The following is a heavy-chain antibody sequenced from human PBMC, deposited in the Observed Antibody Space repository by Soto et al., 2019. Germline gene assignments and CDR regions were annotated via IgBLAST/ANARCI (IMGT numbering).Heavy chain of an antibody. CDR2: IEYNAKNR. CDR3: AREGDDYCSGTRCFHYYGLDV. J-gene: IGHJ6*02. D-gene: IGHD2-15*01. Sequence: QVQLMETRGVVVQPWTSLRISCTAYVFTFNSYGIHWVRQAPGKGLEWLALIEYNAKNRFYADSVKGRFSISRDNSRNTVYLQVNGLRAEDTAVYYCAREGDDYCSGTRCFHYYGLDVWGQGTTVIVSS. CDR1: VFTFNSYG. V-gene: IGHV3-33*05.